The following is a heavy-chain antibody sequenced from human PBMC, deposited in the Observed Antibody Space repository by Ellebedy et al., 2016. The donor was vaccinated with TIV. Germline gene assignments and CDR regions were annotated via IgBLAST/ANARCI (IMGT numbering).Heavy chain of an antibody. CDR3: ARGYREQLVPIRSQNLNWYFDL. J-gene: IGHJ2*01. Sequence: AASVKVSCKASGYTFSNYFVHWVRQAPGQGLEWMGIINPSGGSTTYAQKLQGRLTMTRDTSTTTVYMELSSLRSEDTAVYYCARGYREQLVPIRSQNLNWYFDLWGRGTLVTVSS. CDR1: GYTFSNYF. CDR2: INPSGGST. V-gene: IGHV1-46*04. D-gene: IGHD6-13*01.